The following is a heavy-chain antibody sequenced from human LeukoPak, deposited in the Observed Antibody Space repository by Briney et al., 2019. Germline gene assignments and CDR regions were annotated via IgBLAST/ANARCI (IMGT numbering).Heavy chain of an antibody. V-gene: IGHV4-30-4*08. CDR1: GGSISSGDYY. CDR3: ARDTVVVPAAEPRYYYYYMDV. Sequence: SETLSLTCTVSGGSISSGDYYWSWIRQPPGKGLEWIGYIYYSGSTYYNPSLKSRVTISVDTSKNQFSLKLSSVTAADTAVYYCARDTVVVPAAEPRYYYYYMDVWGKGTTVTVSS. J-gene: IGHJ6*03. D-gene: IGHD2-2*01. CDR2: IYYSGST.